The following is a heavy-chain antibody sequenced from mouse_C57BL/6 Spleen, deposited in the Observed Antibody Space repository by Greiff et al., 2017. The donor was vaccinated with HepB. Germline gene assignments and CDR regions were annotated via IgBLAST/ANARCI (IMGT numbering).Heavy chain of an antibody. CDR2: ISYDGSN. Sequence: EVKLMESGPGLVKPSQSLSLTCSVTGYSITSGYYWNWIRQFPGNKLEWMGYISYDGSNNYNPSLKNRISITRDTSKNQFFLKLNSATTEDTATYYCARDYDGYYVPWFAYWGQGTLVTVSA. V-gene: IGHV3-6*01. CDR3: ARDYDGYYVPWFAY. D-gene: IGHD2-3*01. J-gene: IGHJ3*01. CDR1: GYSITSGYY.